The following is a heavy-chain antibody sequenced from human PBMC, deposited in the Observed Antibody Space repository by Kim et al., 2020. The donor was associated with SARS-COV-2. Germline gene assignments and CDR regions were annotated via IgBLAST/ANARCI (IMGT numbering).Heavy chain of an antibody. V-gene: IGHV3-21*01. J-gene: IGHJ3*02. CDR2: ISSSSSYI. CDR3: ARDSRVDIVATEGDAFDI. D-gene: IGHD5-12*01. Sequence: GGSLRLSCAASGFTFSSYSMNWVRQAPGKGLEWVSSISSSSSYIYYADSVKGRFTISRDNAKNSLYLQMNSLRAEDTAVYYCARDSRVDIVATEGDAFDIWGQGTMVTVSS. CDR1: GFTFSSYS.